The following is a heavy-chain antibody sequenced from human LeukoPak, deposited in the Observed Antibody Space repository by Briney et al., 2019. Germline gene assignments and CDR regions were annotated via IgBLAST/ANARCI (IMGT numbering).Heavy chain of an antibody. CDR1: GGSISSGGYS. J-gene: IGHJ4*02. D-gene: IGHD6-13*01. V-gene: IGHV4-30-2*01. Sequence: SETLSLTCAVSGGSISSGGYSWSWTRQPPGKGLEWIGYIYHSGSTYYNPSLKSRVTISVDRSKNQFSLKLSSVTAADTAVYYCARARLYSSSWYYLDYWGQGTLVTVSS. CDR3: ARARLYSSSWYYLDY. CDR2: IYHSGST.